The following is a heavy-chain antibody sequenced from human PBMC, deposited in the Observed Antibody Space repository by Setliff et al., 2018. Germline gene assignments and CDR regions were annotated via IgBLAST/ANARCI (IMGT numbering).Heavy chain of an antibody. J-gene: IGHJ4*02. CDR2: INHRGST. D-gene: IGHD3-10*01. V-gene: IGHV4-34*01. CDR1: GGTFSDYH. CDR3: ARDRTYYASGTYTRWFDY. Sequence: PSETLSLTCAAYGGTFSDYHWTWIRQSPEKGLEWIGEINHRGSTNYNPSLKSRVTMSVDTSMNQFSLNLNSVTAADTAVYYCARDRTYYASGTYTRWFDYWGQGTLVTVSS.